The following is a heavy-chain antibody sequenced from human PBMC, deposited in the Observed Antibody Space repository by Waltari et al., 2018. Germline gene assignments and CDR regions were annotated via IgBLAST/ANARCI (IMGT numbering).Heavy chain of an antibody. CDR3: ARDRGWLQFDY. D-gene: IGHD5-12*01. CDR2: IKPDGSGR. J-gene: IGHJ4*02. Sequence: GFTFGTSWMNWVRQAPGRGPEWVANIKPDGSGRSYVDFVRGRFTISRDNAKSSLYLQINSLTVEDTAIYYCARDRGWLQFDYWGQGALVIVSS. CDR1: GFTFGTSW. V-gene: IGHV3-7*04.